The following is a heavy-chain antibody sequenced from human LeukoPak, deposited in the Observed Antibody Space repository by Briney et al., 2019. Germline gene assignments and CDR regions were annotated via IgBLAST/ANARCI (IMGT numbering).Heavy chain of an antibody. CDR1: GFTFGDYA. CDR2: IRSKAYGGTT. V-gene: IGHV3-49*04. D-gene: IGHD5-18*01. Sequence: GGSLRLSCTASGFTFGDYAMSWVRQAPGQGLEWVGFIRSKAYGGTTEYAATVKGRFTISRDDSKSIAYLQMNSLKTEDTAVYYCTRVGYSYGWYFDYWGQGTLVTVSS. J-gene: IGHJ4*02. CDR3: TRVGYSYGWYFDY.